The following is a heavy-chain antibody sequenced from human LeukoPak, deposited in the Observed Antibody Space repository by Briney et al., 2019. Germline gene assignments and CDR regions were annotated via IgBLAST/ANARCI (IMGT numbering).Heavy chain of an antibody. CDR1: GFIFNKFG. CDR2: ISSSGSTI. D-gene: IGHD1-26*01. CDR3: ARAGSGRSPDWFDP. J-gene: IGHJ5*02. V-gene: IGHV3-48*03. Sequence: SGGSLRLSCAASGFIFNKFGMKWVRQAPGKGLEWVSYISSSGSTIYYADSVKGRFTISRDNAKNSLYLQMNSLRAEDTAVYYCARAGSGRSPDWFDPWGQGTLVTVSS.